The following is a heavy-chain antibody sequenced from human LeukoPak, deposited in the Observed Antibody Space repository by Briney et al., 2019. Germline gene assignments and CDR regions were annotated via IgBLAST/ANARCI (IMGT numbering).Heavy chain of an antibody. J-gene: IGHJ5*02. D-gene: IGHD2-15*01. CDR1: GGSINSYY. CDR2: IYYSGST. V-gene: IGHV4-59*12. Sequence: SETLSLTCTVSGGSINSYYWSWIRQPPGKGLEWIGYIYYSGSTNYNPSLKSRVTISVDTSRNQFSLKLSSVTAADTAVYYCARGVVVANWFDPWGQGTLVTVSS. CDR3: ARGVVVANWFDP.